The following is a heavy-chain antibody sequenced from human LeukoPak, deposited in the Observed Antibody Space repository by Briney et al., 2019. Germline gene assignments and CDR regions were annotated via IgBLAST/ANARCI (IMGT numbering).Heavy chain of an antibody. V-gene: IGHV3-30*02. CDR1: GFTFSSYG. Sequence: VGSLRLSCAASGFTFSSYGMHWVRQAPGKGLEWVAFIRYDGSNKYYADSVKGRFTISRDNSKNTLYLQMNSLRAEDTAVYYCAKGLVAAAGTHLDYWGQGTLVTVSS. CDR2: IRYDGSNK. D-gene: IGHD6-13*01. CDR3: AKGLVAAAGTHLDY. J-gene: IGHJ4*02.